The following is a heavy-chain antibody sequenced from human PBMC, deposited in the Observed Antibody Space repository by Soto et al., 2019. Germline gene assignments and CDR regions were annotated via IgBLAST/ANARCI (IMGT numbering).Heavy chain of an antibody. J-gene: IGHJ5*02. D-gene: IGHD4-17*01. V-gene: IGHV4-34*01. CDR3: ARPTTVTKVFDP. Sequence: PSETLSLTCAVYGGSFSGYYWSWIRQPPGKGLEWIGEINHSGSTNYNPSLKSRVTISVDTSKNQFSLKLSSVTAADTAVYYCARPTTVTKVFDPWGKGTLVTVSS. CDR1: GGSFSGYY. CDR2: INHSGST.